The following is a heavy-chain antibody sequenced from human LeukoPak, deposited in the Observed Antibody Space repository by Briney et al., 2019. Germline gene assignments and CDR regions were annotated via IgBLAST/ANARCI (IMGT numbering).Heavy chain of an antibody. CDR3: ARTISVTDYFDY. CDR2: IDWDGDK. J-gene: IGHJ4*02. D-gene: IGHD2-2*02. CDR1: GFSLSTARMR. Sequence: SGPALVKPTQSLTLTCTFSGFSLSTARMRVSWIRQPPGKALEWLARIDWDGDKFYKTSLKTRLTISKDTSKNQVILIMTNMDPVDTATYYCARTISVTDYFDYWGPGTLVTVSS. V-gene: IGHV2-70*04.